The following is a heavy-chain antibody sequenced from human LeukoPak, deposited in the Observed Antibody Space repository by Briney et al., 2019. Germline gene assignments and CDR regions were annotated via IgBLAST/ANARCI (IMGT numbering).Heavy chain of an antibody. Sequence: GGSLRLSCAASGFSFSVFWMHWVRQAPGKGPVWVSRIKTDGSITDYADSVKGRFTISRDNAKNTLYLQMNSLRAEDTAVYYCARVEYSSSSTWYYFDYWGQGTLVTVSS. V-gene: IGHV3-74*01. CDR3: ARVEYSSSSTWYYFDY. CDR1: GFSFSVFW. D-gene: IGHD6-6*01. CDR2: IKTDGSIT. J-gene: IGHJ4*02.